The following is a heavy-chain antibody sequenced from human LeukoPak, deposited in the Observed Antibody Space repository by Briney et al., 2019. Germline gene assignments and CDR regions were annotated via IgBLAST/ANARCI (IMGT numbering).Heavy chain of an antibody. CDR3: AREPMYSSSLDY. CDR2: IRYDGSNK. J-gene: IGHJ4*02. D-gene: IGHD6-6*01. V-gene: IGHV3-30*02. Sequence: GGSLRLSCAASGFTFSSYGMHWVRQAPGKGLEWVAFIRYDGSNKYYADSVKGRFTISRDNAKNSLYLQMNSLRAEDTAVYYCAREPMYSSSLDYWGQGTLVTVSS. CDR1: GFTFSSYG.